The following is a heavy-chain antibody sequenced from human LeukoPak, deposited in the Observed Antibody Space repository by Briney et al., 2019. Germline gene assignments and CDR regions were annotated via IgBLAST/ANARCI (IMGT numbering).Heavy chain of an antibody. D-gene: IGHD5-18*01. CDR2: ISTYNGNT. V-gene: IGHV1-18*01. CDR3: ARGSSYGFSMGY. Sequence: ASVKVSCKASGYTFTSYGINWVPHAPGQGLEWMGWISTYNGNTNYAHKLQGRVTMTTDTSTSTAYMDLRSLRSDDTAVYYCARGSSYGFSMGYWGQGTLVTVSS. CDR1: GYTFTSYG. J-gene: IGHJ4*02.